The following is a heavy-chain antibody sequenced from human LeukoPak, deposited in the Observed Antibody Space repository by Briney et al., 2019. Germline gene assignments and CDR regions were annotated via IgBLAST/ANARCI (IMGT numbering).Heavy chain of an antibody. D-gene: IGHD3-22*01. Sequence: GGSLRLSCAASGFTFSSYAMSWVRQAPGKGLEWVSAISGSGGSTYYADSVKGRFTISRDNSKNTLYLQMNSLRAEDTAVYYCAKGSPLGYYDSSGYLDYWGQGTLVTVSS. CDR1: GFTFSSYA. CDR3: AKGSPLGYYDSSGYLDY. J-gene: IGHJ4*02. CDR2: ISGSGGST. V-gene: IGHV3-23*01.